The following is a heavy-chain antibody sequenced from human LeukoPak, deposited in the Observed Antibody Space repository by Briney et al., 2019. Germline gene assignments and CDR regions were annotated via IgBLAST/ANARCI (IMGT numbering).Heavy chain of an antibody. Sequence: PGGSLRLSCAASGFTFSSYSMNWVRQAPGKGLEWVSSIGSSSSYIYYADSVKGRFTISRDNAKNSLYLQMNSLRAEDTAVYYCARSGLRFLEWLSELDYWGQGTLVTVSS. D-gene: IGHD3-3*01. CDR1: GFTFSSYS. CDR2: IGSSSSYI. V-gene: IGHV3-21*01. J-gene: IGHJ4*02. CDR3: ARSGLRFLEWLSELDY.